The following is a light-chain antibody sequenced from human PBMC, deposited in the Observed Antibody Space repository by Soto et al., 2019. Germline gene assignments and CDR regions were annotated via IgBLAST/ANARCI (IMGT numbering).Light chain of an antibody. CDR2: DTS. J-gene: IGKJ1*01. Sequence: EIVMTQSPATLSVSPGERATLSCRSSQSVRILLAWYQQKPGQAPRLLIYDTSTRATGIPARFSGSGSGTDFTLTISRLEPEDFAVYYCQQYGSSLWTFGQGSKV. V-gene: IGKV3-15*01. CDR1: QSVRIL. CDR3: QQYGSSLWT.